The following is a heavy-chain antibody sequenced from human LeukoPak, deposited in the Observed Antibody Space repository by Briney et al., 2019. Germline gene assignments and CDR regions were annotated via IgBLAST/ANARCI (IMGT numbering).Heavy chain of an antibody. CDR1: GFTFSIYW. CDR2: INSDGSST. D-gene: IGHD2-8*01. J-gene: IGHJ4*02. Sequence: AGGSLRLSCAASGFTFSIYWMHWVRQAPGKGLVWVSRINSDGSSTSYADSVKGRFIISRDNAKNTLYLQMNSLRAEDTAVYYCARSRDYCTNGVCFYFDYWGQGTLVTVSS. V-gene: IGHV3-74*01. CDR3: ARSRDYCTNGVCFYFDY.